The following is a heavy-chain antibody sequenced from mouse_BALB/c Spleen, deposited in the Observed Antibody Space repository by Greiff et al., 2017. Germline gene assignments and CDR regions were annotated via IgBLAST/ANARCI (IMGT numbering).Heavy chain of an antibody. CDR1: GFTFSNYW. J-gene: IGHJ3*01. CDR3: TRKFAY. CDR2: IRLKSNNYAT. V-gene: IGHV6-6*02. Sequence: EVKVEESGGGLVQPGGSMKLSCVASGFTFSNYWMNWVRQSPEKGLEWVAEIRLKSNNYATHYAESVKGRFTISRDDSKSSVYLQMNNLRAEDTGIYYCTRKFAYWGQGTLVTVSA.